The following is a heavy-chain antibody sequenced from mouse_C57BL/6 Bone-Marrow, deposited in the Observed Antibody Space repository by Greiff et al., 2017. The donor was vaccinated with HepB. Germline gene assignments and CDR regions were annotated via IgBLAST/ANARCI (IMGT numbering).Heavy chain of an antibody. CDR3: TRPWFAY. V-gene: IGHV1-15*01. J-gene: IGHJ3*01. CDR1: GYTFTDYE. Sequence: QVQLQQSGAELVRPGASVTLSCTASGYTFTDYEMHWVKQTPVHGLEWIGAIDPETGGTAYNQKFKGKAILTADKSTSTAYMDLRSLTSEYSAVYYCTRPWFAYWGQGTLVTVSA. CDR2: IDPETGGT.